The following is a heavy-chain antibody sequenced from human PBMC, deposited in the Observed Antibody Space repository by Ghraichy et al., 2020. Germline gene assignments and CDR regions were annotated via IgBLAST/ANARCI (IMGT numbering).Heavy chain of an antibody. V-gene: IGHV3-30*01. J-gene: IGHJ4*02. Sequence: AVISEAGTNIFYEDSVKGRFTISRDNSKNTLYLQMNSLRGEDTAVYYCARFVSSGQNTAAYWGQGTLCTVS. D-gene: IGHD5-18*01. CDR2: ISEAGTNI. CDR3: ARFVSSGQNTAAY.